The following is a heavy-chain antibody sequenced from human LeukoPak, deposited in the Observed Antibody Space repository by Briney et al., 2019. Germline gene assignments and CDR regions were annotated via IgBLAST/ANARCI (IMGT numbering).Heavy chain of an antibody. CDR2: ITASSTAI. Sequence: GGSLRLSCAASGFTFNTYTMNWVRRAPGKGLEWVSSITASSTAIYSADSVKGRFTISRDNAKNFLYLQMNSLRAEDTAVYYCARTYYDILTGYNPYFDYGGQGILVTVSS. V-gene: IGHV3-21*01. D-gene: IGHD3-9*01. J-gene: IGHJ4*02. CDR3: ARTYYDILTGYNPYFDY. CDR1: GFTFNTYT.